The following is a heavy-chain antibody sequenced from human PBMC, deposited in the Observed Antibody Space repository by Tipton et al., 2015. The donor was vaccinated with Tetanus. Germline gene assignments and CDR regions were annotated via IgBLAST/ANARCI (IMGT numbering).Heavy chain of an antibody. CDR1: GGSICGGTFY. CDR2: IYESGDT. V-gene: IGHV4-39*01. J-gene: IGHJ4*02. CDR3: ARHQSGYFTPFDY. Sequence: TLSLTCTVSGGSICGGTFYWGWIRQPPGKGLEWIGSIYESGDTYYIPSLKSRVTISVDTSKNQFSLNLNSMAAADTGVYYCARHQSGYFTPFDYWGQGSLVTVSS. D-gene: IGHD3-3*01.